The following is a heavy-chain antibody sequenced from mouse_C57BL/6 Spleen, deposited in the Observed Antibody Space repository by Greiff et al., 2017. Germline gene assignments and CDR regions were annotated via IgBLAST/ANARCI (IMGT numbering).Heavy chain of an antibody. Sequence: VQLQQPGAELVMPGASVKLSCKASGYTFTSYWMHWVKQRPGQGLEWIGEIDPSDSYTNYNQKFKGKSTLTVDKSSSTAYMQLSSLTSEDSAVYYCAREDSNFFGYWGQGTTLTVAS. J-gene: IGHJ2*01. CDR3: AREDSNFFGY. CDR1: GYTFTSYW. CDR2: IDPSDSYT. D-gene: IGHD2-5*01. V-gene: IGHV1-69*01.